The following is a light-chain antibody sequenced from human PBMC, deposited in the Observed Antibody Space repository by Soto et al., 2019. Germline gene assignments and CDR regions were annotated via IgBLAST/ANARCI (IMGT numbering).Light chain of an antibody. J-gene: IGKJ4*01. CDR2: GAS. Sequence: EIVLTQSPGTVSLSPGERVTLSCRASRRVGSNYLAWYQQIPGQAPRLLIYGASNRATGIPERFSGSGSGTDFTLTISRLEPEDFVAYYCQQYATDPLTFGGGTKVDIK. CDR1: RRVGSNY. CDR3: QQYATDPLT. V-gene: IGKV3-20*01.